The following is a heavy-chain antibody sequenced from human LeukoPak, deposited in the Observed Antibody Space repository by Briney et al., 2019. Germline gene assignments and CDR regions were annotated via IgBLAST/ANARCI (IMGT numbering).Heavy chain of an antibody. CDR1: GFTFSSYE. CDR3: ASSSSPGRLRY. D-gene: IGHD2-2*01. CDR2: ISSTGSTI. Sequence: GGSLRLSCAASGFTFSSYEMNWVRQAPGKGLEWVSYISSTGSTIYYADSAKGRFTISRDNAKNSLYLQMNSLRVEDTAVYYCASSSSPGRLRYWGQGTLVTVSS. J-gene: IGHJ4*02. V-gene: IGHV3-48*03.